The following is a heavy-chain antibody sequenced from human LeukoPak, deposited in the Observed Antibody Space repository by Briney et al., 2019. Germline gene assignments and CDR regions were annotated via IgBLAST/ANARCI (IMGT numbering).Heavy chain of an antibody. Sequence: GGSLRLSCAASGFTFSSYWMNWVRRAPGKGLEWVANIKQDESEKNYVDSVKGRFTISRDNAKNSLYLQMNNLRAEDTAVYYCARVLDSSTSRYQSLKYWGQGTLVTVSS. V-gene: IGHV3-7*01. J-gene: IGHJ1*01. CDR3: ARVLDSSTSRYQSLKY. CDR1: GFTFSSYW. CDR2: IKQDESEK. D-gene: IGHD2-2*01.